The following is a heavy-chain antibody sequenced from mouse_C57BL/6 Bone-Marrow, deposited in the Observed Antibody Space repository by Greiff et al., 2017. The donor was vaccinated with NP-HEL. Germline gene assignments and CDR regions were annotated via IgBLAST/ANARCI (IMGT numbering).Heavy chain of an antibody. CDR3: ARPSYYSSYDYFDY. D-gene: IGHD2-5*01. CDR2: ISGGGGNT. V-gene: IGHV5-9*01. Sequence: EVKLMESGGGLVKPGGSLKLSCAASGFTFSSYTMSWVRQTPEERLEWVATISGGGGNTYYPDSVKGRFTISRDNAKNTLYLQMSSLRSEDTALYYCARPSYYSSYDYFDYWGQGTTLTGSS. J-gene: IGHJ2*01. CDR1: GFTFSSYT.